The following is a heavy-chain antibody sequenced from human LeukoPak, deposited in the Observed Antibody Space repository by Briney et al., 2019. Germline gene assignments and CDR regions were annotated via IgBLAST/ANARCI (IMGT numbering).Heavy chain of an antibody. CDR1: GFTFSSYA. Sequence: GGSLRLSCAASGFTFSSYAMSWVRQAPGQGLERVSAISGSGGSTYYADCVKGRFTISRDNSKNTLYLQMNSLRAEDTAVYYCAKGRLGEGGGSEAFDIWGQGTMVTVSS. CDR3: AKGRLGEGGGSEAFDI. V-gene: IGHV3-23*01. D-gene: IGHD1-26*01. CDR2: ISGSGGST. J-gene: IGHJ3*02.